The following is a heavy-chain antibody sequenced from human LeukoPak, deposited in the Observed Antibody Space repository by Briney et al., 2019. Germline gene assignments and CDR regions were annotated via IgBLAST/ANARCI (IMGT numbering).Heavy chain of an antibody. V-gene: IGHV4-59*05. CDR2: MYYSGST. CDR1: GGSISSYY. Sequence: SETLSLTCTVSGGSISSYYWSWIRQPPGKGLQWIGSMYYSGSTYYNPSLKSRLTISVDTSKNQFSLKLSSVTAADTAVYYCARQDYCSTTSCSYYFDYWGQGILLTVSS. J-gene: IGHJ4*02. CDR3: ARQDYCSTTSCSYYFDY. D-gene: IGHD2-2*01.